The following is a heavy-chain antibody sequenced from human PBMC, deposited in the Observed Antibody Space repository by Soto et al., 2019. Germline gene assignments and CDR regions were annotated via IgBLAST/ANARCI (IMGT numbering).Heavy chain of an antibody. CDR3: ARTPRGGSRPYYYYGMDV. J-gene: IGHJ6*02. CDR2: ISSSGSTI. V-gene: IGHV3-48*04. CDR1: GFTFSSYA. D-gene: IGHD3-16*01. Sequence: EVQLLESGGGLVQPGGSLRLSCAASGFTFSSYAMSWVRQAPGKGLEWVSYISSSGSTIYYADSVKGRFTISRDNAKNSLYLQMNSLRAEDTAVYYCARTPRGGSRPYYYYGMDVWGQGTTVTVSS.